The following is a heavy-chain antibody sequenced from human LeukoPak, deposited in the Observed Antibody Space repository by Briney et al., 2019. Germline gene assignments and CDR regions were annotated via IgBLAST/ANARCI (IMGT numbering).Heavy chain of an antibody. Sequence: SQTLSLTCTVAGGSISSGSYYWSWIRQPAGKGLEWIVRIYTSGSTNYNPSLKSRVTISVDTSKNQFSLKLSSVTAADTAVYYCARDGSGSYYNSHDAFDIWGQGTMVTVSS. CDR1: GGSISSGSYY. CDR3: ARDGSGSYYNSHDAFDI. CDR2: IYTSGST. J-gene: IGHJ3*02. D-gene: IGHD3-10*01. V-gene: IGHV4-61*02.